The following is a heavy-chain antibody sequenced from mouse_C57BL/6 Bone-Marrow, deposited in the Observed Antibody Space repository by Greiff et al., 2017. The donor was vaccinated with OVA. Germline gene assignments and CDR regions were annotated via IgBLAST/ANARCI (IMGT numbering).Heavy chain of an antibody. CDR3: ARGRAVVATEYFDY. CDR2: ISYDGSN. Sequence: DVKLVESGPGLVKPSQSLSLTCSVTGYSITSGYYWNWIRQFPGNKLEWMGYISYDGSNNYNPSLKNRISITRDTSKNQFFLKLNSVTTEDTATYYCARGRAVVATEYFDYWGQGTTLTVSS. CDR1: GYSITSGYY. D-gene: IGHD1-1*01. J-gene: IGHJ2*01. V-gene: IGHV3-6*01.